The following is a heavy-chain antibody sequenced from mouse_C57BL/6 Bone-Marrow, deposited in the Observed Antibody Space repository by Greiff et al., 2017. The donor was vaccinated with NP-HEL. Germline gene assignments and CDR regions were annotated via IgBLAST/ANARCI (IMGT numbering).Heavy chain of an antibody. CDR3: ARGDYGSSRFGYALDY. CDR2: IYPGDGDT. V-gene: IGHV1-80*01. CDR1: GYAFSSYW. J-gene: IGHJ4*01. D-gene: IGHD1-1*01. Sequence: VKLQQSGAELVKPGASVKISCKASGYAFSSYWMNWVKERPGKGLEWIGQIYPGDGDTKYNGKFKGKATLTADKSSRTDYMQVSSLTSEDSAVYFCARGDYGSSRFGYALDYWGQGTSVTVSS.